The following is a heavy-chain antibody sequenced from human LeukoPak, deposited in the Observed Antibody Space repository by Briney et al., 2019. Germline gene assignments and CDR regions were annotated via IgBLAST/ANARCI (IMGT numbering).Heavy chain of an antibody. J-gene: IGHJ6*02. D-gene: IGHD3-22*01. CDR3: AKVDSSGYYSYGMDV. CDR1: GFTFSSYG. V-gene: IGHV3-30*18. CDR2: ISYDGSNK. Sequence: QPGGSLRLSCAASGFTFSSYGMPWVRQAPGKGLEWVAVISYDGSNKYYADSVKGRFTISRDNSKNTLYLQMNSLRAEDTAVYYCAKVDSSGYYSYGMDVWGQGTTVTVSS.